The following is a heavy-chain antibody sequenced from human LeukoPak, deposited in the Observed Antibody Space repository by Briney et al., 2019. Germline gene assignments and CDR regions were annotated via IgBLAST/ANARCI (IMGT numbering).Heavy chain of an antibody. D-gene: IGHD5-18*01. CDR2: INRSGGST. CDR1: GYTFTSYY. J-gene: IGHJ5*01. CDR3: ARDPRRRQLWLDYNWFDS. Sequence: GASVKVSCMASGYTFTSYYMHWVRQAPGQGVEWVGIINRSGGSTSYAQKLQGRVTMTRETSPSTLYMELCSLRSEDTAVYYCARDPRRRQLWLDYNWFDSWGQGTLVTVS. V-gene: IGHV1-46*01.